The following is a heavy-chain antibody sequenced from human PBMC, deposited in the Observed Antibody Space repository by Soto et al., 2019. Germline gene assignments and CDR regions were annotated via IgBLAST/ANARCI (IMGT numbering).Heavy chain of an antibody. V-gene: IGHV3-13*01. J-gene: IGHJ4*02. CDR1: GFTFSTCG. CDR2: IGIADDT. D-gene: IGHD6-19*01. CDR3: ARSQVAGTFDY. Sequence: EVQLVESGGGLVQPGGSLRLSCAAFGFTFSTCGMHWVRQVTGKGLEWVSSIGIADDTSYAGSVKGRFTVSRENAKNSLYLQMNNLRAGDTAVYYCARSQVAGTFDYWGQGTLVTVSS.